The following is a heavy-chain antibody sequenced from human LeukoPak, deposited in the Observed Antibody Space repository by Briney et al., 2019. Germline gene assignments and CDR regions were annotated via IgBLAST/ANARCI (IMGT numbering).Heavy chain of an antibody. Sequence: GGSLRLSCAASGFTVSSNYMSWVRQAPGKGLEWVSGISGGGGMTYSADSVKGRFTISRDDSKHTLYLQMNSLRADDTAVYYCAKSDTLGNWGQGTLVTVST. V-gene: IGHV3-23*01. CDR2: ISGGGGMT. J-gene: IGHJ4*02. CDR3: AKSDTLGN. CDR1: GFTVSSNY. D-gene: IGHD5-18*01.